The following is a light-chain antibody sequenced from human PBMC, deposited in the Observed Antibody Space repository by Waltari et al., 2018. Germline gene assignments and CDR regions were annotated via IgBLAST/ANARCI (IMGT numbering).Light chain of an antibody. V-gene: IGKV3-20*01. CDR1: QSVSTYY. CDR3: QQYGTSPPLT. Sequence: EIVLTQSPGTLSLSPGERATLSCRASQSVSTYYLAWYQPKPGQSPSLVIYGASTRAAGIPDRFSGSGSGTDFTLTISGLEPEDFAVYYCQQYGTSPPLTFGGGTKVEIK. CDR2: GAS. J-gene: IGKJ4*01.